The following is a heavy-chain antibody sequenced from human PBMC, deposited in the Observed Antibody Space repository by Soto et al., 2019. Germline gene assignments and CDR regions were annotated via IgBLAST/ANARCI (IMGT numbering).Heavy chain of an antibody. CDR1: GGSISSSTYY. CDR3: ARPGNIVGCCWWYFDL. Sequence: SETLSLTCPVSGGSISSSTYYWGWIRQPPGKGLEWIGSIYYSGSTYYNPSLKSRVTISVDTSKNQFSLRLTSVTAADTAVYYFARPGNIVGCCWWYFDLWGRGTLVTVS. D-gene: IGHD2-15*01. V-gene: IGHV4-39*01. J-gene: IGHJ2*01. CDR2: IYYSGST.